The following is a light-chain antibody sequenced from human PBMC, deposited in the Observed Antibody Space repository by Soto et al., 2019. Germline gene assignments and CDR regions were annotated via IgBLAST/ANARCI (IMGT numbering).Light chain of an antibody. J-gene: IGKJ1*01. CDR3: QQSYTTPRT. CDR2: AAS. Sequence: DIEMTQSPSSLSASLGDSVTITCRASQTIIGYLKWYQQKPGKAPRLLINAASNLHSGVPYRFRGSGSETDFTLTINSLQPEDFATYYCQQSYTTPRTFGQGTKVEIQ. CDR1: QTIIGY. V-gene: IGKV1-39*01.